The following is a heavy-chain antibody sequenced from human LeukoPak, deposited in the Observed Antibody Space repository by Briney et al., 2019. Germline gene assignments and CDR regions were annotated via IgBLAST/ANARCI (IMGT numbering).Heavy chain of an antibody. Sequence: GGSLRLSCAASGFTFSRYWMSWVRQAPGKGLEWVANIKQDGSEKDYVDSVKGRFTISRDNGKNSLYLQMNSLRVEDTAVYFCARDSTGWQADSFDIWGQGTMVTVSS. D-gene: IGHD2-8*02. CDR2: IKQDGSEK. V-gene: IGHV3-7*01. CDR1: GFTFSRYW. J-gene: IGHJ3*02. CDR3: ARDSTGWQADSFDI.